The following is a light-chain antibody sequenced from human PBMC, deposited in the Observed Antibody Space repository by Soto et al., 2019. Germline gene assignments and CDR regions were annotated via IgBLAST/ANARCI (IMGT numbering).Light chain of an antibody. J-gene: IGLJ1*01. CDR2: GVS. CDR3: SSYSISTADL. Sequence: QSVLTQPASVSGSPGQSITISCTGTSSDVGGYDYVSWYQIHPGKAPKLIIFGVSIRPSGVSYRFSGSKSGNTASLTISGLQAEDEADYFCSSYSISTADLFGTGTKLTVL. CDR1: SSDVGGYDY. V-gene: IGLV2-14*01.